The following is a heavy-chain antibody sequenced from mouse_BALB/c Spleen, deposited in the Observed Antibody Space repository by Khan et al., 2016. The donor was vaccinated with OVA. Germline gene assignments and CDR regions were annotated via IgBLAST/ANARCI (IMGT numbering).Heavy chain of an antibody. Sequence: EVQLQESGPDLVKPSQSLSLTCTVTGYSITSGYSWHWIRQFPGNKLEWMAYIYSSGSINYNPSLKSRISITRATSKNQFFLQLNSVTNEDTATYYCARDGNYMDYWGQGTSVTVSS. J-gene: IGHJ4*01. CDR3: ARDGNYMDY. CDR1: GYSITSGYS. CDR2: IYSSGSI. D-gene: IGHD2-1*01. V-gene: IGHV3-1*02.